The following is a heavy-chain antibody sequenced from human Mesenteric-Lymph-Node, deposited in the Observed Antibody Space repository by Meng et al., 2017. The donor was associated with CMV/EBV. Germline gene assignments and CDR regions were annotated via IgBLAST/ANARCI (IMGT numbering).Heavy chain of an antibody. V-gene: IGHV3-64*02. J-gene: IGHJ4*02. CDR3: ARQSLGVPGTIDY. CDR1: GFSFSTYA. CDR2: INSNGRNT. D-gene: IGHD2-2*01. Sequence: GESLKISCAASGFSFSTYAMHWVRQAPGKGLEYVSAINSNGRNTYYADSVKGRFPMSRDNSKNTLDLQMGSLSADDMAVYYCARQSLGVPGTIDYWGQGTMVTVSS.